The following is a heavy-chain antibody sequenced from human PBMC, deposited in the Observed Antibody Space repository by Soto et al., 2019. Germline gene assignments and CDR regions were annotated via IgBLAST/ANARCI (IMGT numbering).Heavy chain of an antibody. Sequence: QVQLVQSGAEVKKPGASVKVSCKASGYTFTSYAMHWVRQAPGQRLEWMGWINAGNGNTKYSQKFQGRVTITRDTSASPAYMVLSSLRSEDTAVSYCARAASMVRGVILDAFEIWRQGTMVTVSS. CDR3: ARAASMVRGVILDAFEI. V-gene: IGHV1-3*01. D-gene: IGHD3-10*01. CDR1: GYTFTSYA. J-gene: IGHJ3*02. CDR2: INAGNGNT.